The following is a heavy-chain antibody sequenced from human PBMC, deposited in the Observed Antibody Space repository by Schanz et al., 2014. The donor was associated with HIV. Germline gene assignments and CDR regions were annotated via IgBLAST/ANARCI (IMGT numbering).Heavy chain of an antibody. J-gene: IGHJ5*02. CDR3: ARGIRRNCRSPTCNTGWFDP. V-gene: IGHV4-59*12. CDR1: GASISGYY. D-gene: IGHD2-2*02. CDR2: IYYSGST. Sequence: QVQLQESGPGLVKPSETLSLTCNVSGASISGYYCTWIRQPPGKGLEWIGYIYYSGSTNYNPSLKSRVTISVDRSKNQFSLKLTSVTAADTAVYYCARGIRRNCRSPTCNTGWFDPWGQGTLVTVSS.